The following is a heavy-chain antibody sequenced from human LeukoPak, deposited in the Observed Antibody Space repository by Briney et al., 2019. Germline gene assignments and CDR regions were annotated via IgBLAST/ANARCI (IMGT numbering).Heavy chain of an antibody. CDR2: IYPGDSET. D-gene: IGHD1-1*01. J-gene: IGHJ4*02. CDR3: ARRGNANDY. Sequence: GESLKISCKGSGYSFTSYWIAWVRQMPGKGLEWMGIIYPGDSETRYSPSFQGQVTISADKSINTAYLQWRSLKASDTAIYYCARRGNANDYWGQGTLVTVSS. V-gene: IGHV5-51*01. CDR1: GYSFTSYW.